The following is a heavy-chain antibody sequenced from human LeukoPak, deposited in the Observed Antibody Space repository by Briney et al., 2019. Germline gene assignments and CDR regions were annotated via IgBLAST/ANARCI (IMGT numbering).Heavy chain of an antibody. J-gene: IGHJ3*02. CDR2: ISSSSSYI. CDR1: GFTFANYV. Sequence: PGGSLRLSCAASGFTFANYVTHWVRQAPGKGLEWVSSISSSSSYIYYADSVKGRFTISRDNAKNSLYLQMNSLRAEDTAVYYCARSVEMATIGAFDIWGQGTMVTVSS. CDR3: ARSVEMATIGAFDI. V-gene: IGHV3-21*01. D-gene: IGHD5-24*01.